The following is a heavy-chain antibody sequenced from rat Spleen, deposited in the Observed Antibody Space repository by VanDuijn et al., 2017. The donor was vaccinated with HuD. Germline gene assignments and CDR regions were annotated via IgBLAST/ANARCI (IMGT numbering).Heavy chain of an antibody. V-gene: IGHV5-29*01. J-gene: IGHJ2*01. CDR1: GFTFSDYG. D-gene: IGHD1-11*01. CDR3: TRGGKTTGDY. CDR2: ISSGDMYGTSRP. Sequence: EVQLVESDGGLVQPGRSLKLSCAASGFTFSDYGMAWVRQAPTKGLEWVATISSGDMYGTSRPYYRASVKGRFTLSRDNTKSTLCLQMDSLRSEDTATYYCTRGGKTTGDYWGQGVMVTVSS.